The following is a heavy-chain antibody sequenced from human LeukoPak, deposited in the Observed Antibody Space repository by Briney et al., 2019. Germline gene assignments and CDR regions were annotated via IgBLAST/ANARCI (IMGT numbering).Heavy chain of an antibody. CDR2: ISGSAGST. D-gene: IGHD2-2*01. J-gene: IGHJ4*02. V-gene: IGHV3-23*01. Sequence: GGSLRLSCAASGFTFSNFALTWVRQAPGKGLEWVSGISGSAGSTYYADSVKGRFTISRDNSKNILYLQMSSLRAEDTAVYHCAKGYLSNSGGFDCWGQGTLVTVSS. CDR1: GFTFSNFA. CDR3: AKGYLSNSGGFDC.